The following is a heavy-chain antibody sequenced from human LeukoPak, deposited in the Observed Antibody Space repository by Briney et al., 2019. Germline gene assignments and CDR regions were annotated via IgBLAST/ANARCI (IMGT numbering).Heavy chain of an antibody. CDR2: IYYTGGT. J-gene: IGHJ5*02. V-gene: IGHV4-61*01. CDR3: ARGGNYWPQWWFDP. D-gene: IGHD1-26*01. Sequence: SETLSLACTVSGYSISSGYYLAWIRQPPGKGLEWIGYIYYTGGTSYNPSLKSRDTMSLDASKNQFSLELNSVTPADTAVYYCARGGNYWPQWWFDPWGRGTLVSVSS. CDR1: GYSISSGYY.